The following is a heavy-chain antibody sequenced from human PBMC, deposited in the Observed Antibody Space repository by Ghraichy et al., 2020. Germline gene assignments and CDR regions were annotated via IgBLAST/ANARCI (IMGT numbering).Heavy chain of an antibody. CDR2: ISKTSNVI. CDR3: ARGGGSGSLPPLDY. Sequence: GGSLRLSCAASGFTFSTSTMNWVRQAPGKGLEWISYISKTSNVIYYAYAVKGRCTLSRNNAQNSLYLQMNTLRAEESAVYFCARGGGSGSLPPLDYWGRGALVPFSS. CDR1: GFTFSTST. V-gene: IGHV3-48*01. D-gene: IGHD3-22*01. J-gene: IGHJ4*02.